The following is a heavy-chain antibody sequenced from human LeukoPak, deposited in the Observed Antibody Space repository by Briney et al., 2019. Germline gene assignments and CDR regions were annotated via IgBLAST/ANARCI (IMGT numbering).Heavy chain of an antibody. CDR2: ISYDGSNK. CDR3: ARDSGSYHDPDAFDI. CDR1: GVTFNSYA. J-gene: IGHJ3*02. V-gene: IGHV3-30-3*01. Sequence: GGSLRLSCAASGVTFNSYAMHWVRQAPVKGLEWVAVISYDGSNKYYADSVKGRFTISRDNSKNTLYLQMNSLRAEDTAVYYCARDSGSYHDPDAFDIWGQGTMVTVSS. D-gene: IGHD1-26*01.